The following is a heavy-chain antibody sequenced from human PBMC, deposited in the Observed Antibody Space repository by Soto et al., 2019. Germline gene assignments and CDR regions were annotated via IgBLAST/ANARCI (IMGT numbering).Heavy chain of an antibody. V-gene: IGHV5-51*01. CDR2: IYPGDSDT. J-gene: IGHJ4*02. CDR1: GYIFSIYW. Sequence: GESLKISCKGSGYIFSIYWIGWVRQVPGKGLEWMGIIYPGDSDTRYNPSFQGQVTISVDKPTSTAYLRWNSLKASDTAIYYCARHEISNRSSDYNCQFNHWGQGTLVTVSS. D-gene: IGHD3-22*01. CDR3: ARHEISNRSSDYNCQFNH.